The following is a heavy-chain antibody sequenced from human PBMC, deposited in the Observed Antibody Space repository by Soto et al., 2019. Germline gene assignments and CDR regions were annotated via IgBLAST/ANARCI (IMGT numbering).Heavy chain of an antibody. Sequence: SGPTLVNPTQTLTLTCTFSGFSLSTSGVGVGWIRQPPGKALEWLALIYWNDDKRYSPSLKSRPTITKDTSKNQVVLTMTNMDPVDTATYYCAHISRGGPRNFFDYCGQGPLVTVYS. V-gene: IGHV2-5*01. CDR1: GFSLSTSGVG. J-gene: IGHJ4*02. D-gene: IGHD6-19*01. CDR2: IYWNDDK. CDR3: AHISRGGPRNFFDY.